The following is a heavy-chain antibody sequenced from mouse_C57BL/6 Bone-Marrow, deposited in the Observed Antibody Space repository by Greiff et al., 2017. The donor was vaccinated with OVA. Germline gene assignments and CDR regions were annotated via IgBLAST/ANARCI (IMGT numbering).Heavy chain of an antibody. CDR1: GYTFTSYW. Sequence: VQLQQSGAELVKPGASVKLSCKASGYTFTSYWMHWVKQRPGQGLEWIGMIHPNSGSTNYNEKFKSKATLTADKSSSTAYMQLSSLTSEDSAVYYCARGFITRFAYWGQGTLVTVSA. J-gene: IGHJ3*01. D-gene: IGHD1-1*01. V-gene: IGHV1-64*01. CDR3: ARGFITRFAY. CDR2: IHPNSGST.